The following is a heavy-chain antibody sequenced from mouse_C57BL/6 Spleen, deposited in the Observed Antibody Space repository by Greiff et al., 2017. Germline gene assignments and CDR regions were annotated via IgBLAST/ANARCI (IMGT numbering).Heavy chain of an antibody. CDR2: IRSKSNNYAT. CDR1: GFSFNTYA. CDR3: VRHTLLSGDAMDY. V-gene: IGHV10-1*01. Sequence: EVKVVESGGGLVQPKGSLKLSCAASGFSFNTYAMNWVRQAPGKGLEWVARIRSKSNNYATYYADSVKDRFTISRDDSESMLYLQMNNLKTEDTAMYYCVRHTLLSGDAMDYWGQGTSVTVSS. J-gene: IGHJ4*01. D-gene: IGHD2-1*01.